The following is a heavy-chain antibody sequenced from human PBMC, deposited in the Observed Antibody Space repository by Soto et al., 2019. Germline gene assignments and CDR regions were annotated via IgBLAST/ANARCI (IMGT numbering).Heavy chain of an antibody. CDR1: GFTFSSYG. J-gene: IGHJ3*02. CDR2: ISYDGSNK. CDR3: AKGRDIVVVTAIGYDAFDI. Sequence: GGSLRLSCAASGFTFSSYGMHWVRQAPGKGLEWVAVISYDGSNKYYADSVKGRFTISRDNSKNTLYLQMNSLRAEDTAVYYCAKGRDIVVVTAIGYDAFDIWGQGTMVTVSS. D-gene: IGHD2-21*02. V-gene: IGHV3-30*18.